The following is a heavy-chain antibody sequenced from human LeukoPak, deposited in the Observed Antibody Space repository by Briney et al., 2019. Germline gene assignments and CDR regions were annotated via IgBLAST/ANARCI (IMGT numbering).Heavy chain of an antibody. CDR1: GGSFSGYY. Sequence: SETLSLTCAVYGGSFSGYYWSWIRQPPGKGLEWIGEINHSGSTNYNPSLKSRVTISVDTSKNQFSLKLSSVTAADTAVYYCAGSSIVGATFFDYWGQGTLVTVSS. J-gene: IGHJ4*02. V-gene: IGHV4-34*01. CDR3: AGSSIVGATFFDY. D-gene: IGHD1-26*01. CDR2: INHSGST.